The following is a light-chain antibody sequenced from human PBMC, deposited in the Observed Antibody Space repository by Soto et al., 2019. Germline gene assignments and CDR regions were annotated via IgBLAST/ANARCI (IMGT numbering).Light chain of an antibody. V-gene: IGLV1-47*01. Sequence: QSVLTQPPSASATPGQRVTISCSGSSSNIGSAFVFWYQQLPGTAPKLLIYRNNQRPSGVPDRFSGSKSGTSASLAISGLRSEDEADYYCAAWDHSLSGWMIGGGTKVTVL. CDR2: RNN. J-gene: IGLJ3*02. CDR3: AAWDHSLSGWM. CDR1: SSNIGSAF.